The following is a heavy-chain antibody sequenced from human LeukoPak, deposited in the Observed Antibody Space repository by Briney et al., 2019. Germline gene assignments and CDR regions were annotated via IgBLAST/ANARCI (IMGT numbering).Heavy chain of an antibody. CDR1: GGSISSGSYY. Sequence: SETLSLTCTVSGGSISSGSYYWRWIRQPAGKGLEWIGRIYTSGSTNYNPSLKSRVTISVDTSKNQFSLKLSSVTAADTAVYYCARGQTLYYCYYMDVGGKGTTVTVSS. V-gene: IGHV4-61*02. J-gene: IGHJ6*03. CDR2: IYTSGST. CDR3: ARGQTLYYCYYMDV.